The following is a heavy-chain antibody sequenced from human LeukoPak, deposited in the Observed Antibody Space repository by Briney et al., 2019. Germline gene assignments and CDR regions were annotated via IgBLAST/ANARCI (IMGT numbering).Heavy chain of an antibody. CDR1: GFSLSTSRVG. CDR3: AHSWRVISTIDWFDP. CDR2: NYWNDDK. Sequence: SGPTLVNPTQTLTLTCTFSGFSLSTSRVGVGWIRQPPGKALEWLALNYWNDDKRYSPSLKSRLSITKDTSKNQVVLTMTNMDPVDTATYYCAHSWRVISTIDWFDPWGQGTLVTVSS. D-gene: IGHD1-1*01. V-gene: IGHV2-5*01. J-gene: IGHJ5*02.